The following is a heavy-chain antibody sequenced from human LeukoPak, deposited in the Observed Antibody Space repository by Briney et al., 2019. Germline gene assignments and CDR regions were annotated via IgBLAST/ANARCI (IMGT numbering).Heavy chain of an antibody. CDR1: GFTFSSYA. J-gene: IGHJ4*02. CDR3: AKGPDYDFWSGYPYYFDY. V-gene: IGHV3-23*01. CDR2: ISGSGGST. Sequence: PGGSLRLSCAASGFTFSSYAMSWVRPALGKGLEWVSAISGSGGSTYYADSVKGRFTISRDNSKNTLYLQMNSLRDEDTAVYYCAKGPDYDFWSGYPYYFDYWGQGTLVTVSS. D-gene: IGHD3-3*01.